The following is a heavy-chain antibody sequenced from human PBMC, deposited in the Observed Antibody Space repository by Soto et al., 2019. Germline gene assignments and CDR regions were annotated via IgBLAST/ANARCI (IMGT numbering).Heavy chain of an antibody. CDR3: ARGTVYYGMDV. Sequence: QVQLVESGGGVVQPGRSLRLSCAASGFTFSSYGMHWVRQAPGKGLEWVAVIWYDGSNKYYADSVKGRFTISRDNSKNTLYLQMNSLRAEDTSVYYCARGTVYYGMDVCGQGTTVTVSS. CDR2: IWYDGSNK. V-gene: IGHV3-33*01. D-gene: IGHD4-4*01. CDR1: GFTFSSYG. J-gene: IGHJ6*02.